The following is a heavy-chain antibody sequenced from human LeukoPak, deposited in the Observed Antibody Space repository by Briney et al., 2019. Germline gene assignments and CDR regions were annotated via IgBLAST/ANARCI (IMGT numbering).Heavy chain of an antibody. CDR2: INPSGGST. Sequence: ASVKVSCKASGYTFTSYYMHWVRQAPGQGLEWMGIINPSGGSTSYAQKFQGRVTMTRDTSTSTVYMELSSLRSEDTAVYYCARGPLTYYYDSSGAHFDYWGQRTLVTVSS. CDR1: GYTFTSYY. J-gene: IGHJ4*02. D-gene: IGHD3-22*01. CDR3: ARGPLTYYYDSSGAHFDY. V-gene: IGHV1-46*01.